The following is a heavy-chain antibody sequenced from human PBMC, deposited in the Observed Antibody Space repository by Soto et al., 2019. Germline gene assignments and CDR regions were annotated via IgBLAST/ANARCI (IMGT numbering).Heavy chain of an antibody. CDR1: GGSISSGGYY. V-gene: IGHV4-31*01. J-gene: IGHJ4*02. Sequence: QVQLQESGPGLVKPSQTLSLTCTVSGGSISSGGYYWSWIRQHPGKGLEWIGYIYYSGSTYYSPSHKSPVTISVVTSKNQFSLKLSSVTAADTAVYYCAGIYSGSPGGTLRYWGQGTLVTVSS. CDR2: IYYSGST. D-gene: IGHD1-26*01. CDR3: AGIYSGSPGGTLRY.